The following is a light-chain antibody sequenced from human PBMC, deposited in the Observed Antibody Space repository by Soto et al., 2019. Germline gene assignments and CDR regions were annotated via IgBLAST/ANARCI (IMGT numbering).Light chain of an antibody. Sequence: QSVLTQPASVSGSPGQSITISCSGTSGDVGAYNYVAWYQQHPGKAPKLIIYEVTNRPSGVSYRFSASKSGNTASPTISGLHSEDEADYYCISYTGKSASYVFGTGTRSPS. J-gene: IGLJ1*01. CDR1: SGDVGAYNY. CDR2: EVT. V-gene: IGLV2-14*01. CDR3: ISYTGKSASYV.